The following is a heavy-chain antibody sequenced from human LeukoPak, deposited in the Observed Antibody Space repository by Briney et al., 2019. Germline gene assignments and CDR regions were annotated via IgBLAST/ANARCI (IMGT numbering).Heavy chain of an antibody. D-gene: IGHD4-17*01. V-gene: IGHV3-30*04. CDR3: ARRETDYGAVQGAFDI. Sequence: GRSLRLSCAASGFTFRSFAMHWARQAPGKGLEWVGIISHDGSDKYYADSVKGRFTISRDNAKNSLYLQMNSLRAEDTAVYYCARRETDYGAVQGAFDIWGQGTMVTVSS. J-gene: IGHJ3*02. CDR2: ISHDGSDK. CDR1: GFTFRSFA.